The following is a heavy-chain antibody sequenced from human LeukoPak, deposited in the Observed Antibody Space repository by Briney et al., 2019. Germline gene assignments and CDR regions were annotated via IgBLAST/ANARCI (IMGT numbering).Heavy chain of an antibody. CDR3: AREVKWLRFGGCFDY. CDR2: IYSGGST. J-gene: IGHJ4*02. D-gene: IGHD5-12*01. V-gene: IGHV3-53*01. Sequence: PGGSLRLSCAASGFTVSSNYMSWVRQAPGKGLEWVSVIYSGGSTYYADSVKGRFTISRDNSKNTLYLQMNSLRAEDTAVYYCAREVKWLRFGGCFDYWGQGTLVTVSS. CDR1: GFTVSSNY.